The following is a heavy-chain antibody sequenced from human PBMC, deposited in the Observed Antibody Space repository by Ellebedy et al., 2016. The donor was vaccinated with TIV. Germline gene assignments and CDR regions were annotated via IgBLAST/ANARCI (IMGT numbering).Heavy chain of an antibody. V-gene: IGHV3-15*01. CDR2: IKSKTDGGTT. CDR1: GFPFSNAW. CDR3: TTPPTYYSDSSGYYYADY. J-gene: IGHJ4*02. D-gene: IGHD3-22*01. Sequence: GGSLRLSXAASGFPFSNAWMSWVRQAPGKGLEWVGRIKSKTDGGTTDYAASVKGRFTISRDDSKNTLYLQMNSLKTEDTAVYYCTTPPTYYSDSSGYYYADYWGQGTLVTVSS.